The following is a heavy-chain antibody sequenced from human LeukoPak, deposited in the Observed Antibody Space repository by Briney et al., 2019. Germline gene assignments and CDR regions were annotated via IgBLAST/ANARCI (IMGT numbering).Heavy chain of an antibody. CDR2: ISSSGSDI. CDR1: GVTSSNYE. CDR3: ASDWSRDGYANHYYYYMDV. Sequence: RGSLRLSCAPSGVTSSNYEMHWVRQAPEKGLEWVSYISSSGSDIYYADSLKGPFTLSRDKSKNTLYLKMNSLRGEDTAVYYCASDWSRDGYANHYYYYMDVWGKGTTVTVSS. J-gene: IGHJ6*03. V-gene: IGHV3-48*03. D-gene: IGHD5-24*01.